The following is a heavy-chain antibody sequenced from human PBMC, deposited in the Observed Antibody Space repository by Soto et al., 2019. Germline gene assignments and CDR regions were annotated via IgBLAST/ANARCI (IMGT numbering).Heavy chain of an antibody. J-gene: IGHJ3*02. D-gene: IGHD5-12*01. CDR3: ARKGSGVDRDVYDI. Sequence: GESLKISCQGSGYSFTSYRIGWVRQMPGKGLEFMGFIYPGDSDTRYSPSFQGQVTISADKSISTAYLQWSSLKASDTAMYYCARKGSGVDRDVYDIWGQGTMVTGSS. V-gene: IGHV5-51*01. CDR1: GYSFTSYR. CDR2: IYPGDSDT.